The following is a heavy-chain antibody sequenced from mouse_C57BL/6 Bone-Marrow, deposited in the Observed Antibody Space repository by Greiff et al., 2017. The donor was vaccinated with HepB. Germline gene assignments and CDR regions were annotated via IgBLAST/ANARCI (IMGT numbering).Heavy chain of an antibody. CDR1: GYTFTSYW. V-gene: IGHV1-55*01. Sequence: QVQLQQPGAELVKPGASVKMSCKASGYTFTSYWITWVKQRPGQGLEWIGDIYPGSGSTNYNEKFKSKATLTVDTSSSTAYMQLSSLTSEDSAVYYCAKEVLGSSGSYAMDYWGQGTSVTVSS. CDR3: AKEVLGSSGSYAMDY. J-gene: IGHJ4*01. D-gene: IGHD3-2*02. CDR2: IYPGSGST.